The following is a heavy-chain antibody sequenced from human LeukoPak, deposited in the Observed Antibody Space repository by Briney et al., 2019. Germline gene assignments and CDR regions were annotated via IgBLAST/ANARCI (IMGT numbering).Heavy chain of an antibody. V-gene: IGHV1-2*02. CDR3: AREGGSYSGTAFDI. CDR2: INPNSGGT. J-gene: IGHJ3*02. Sequence: ASVKVSCKASGYTFTSYYMHWVRQAPGQGLEWMGWINPNSGGTNYAQKFQGRVTMTRDTSISTAYMELSRLRSDDTAVYYCAREGGSYSGTAFDIWGQGTMVTVSS. D-gene: IGHD1-26*01. CDR1: GYTFTSYY.